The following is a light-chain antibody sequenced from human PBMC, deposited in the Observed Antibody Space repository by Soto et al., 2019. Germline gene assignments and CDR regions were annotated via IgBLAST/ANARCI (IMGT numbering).Light chain of an antibody. CDR3: HQYGSSPPVT. CDR1: QSVGNSY. J-gene: IGKJ5*01. V-gene: IGKV3-20*01. CDR2: GIS. Sequence: ESVLTQSPGTLSLSPGERATLSCRASQSVGNSYFAWYQQKPGQAPRLLIYGISNRATGIPDRFSGSGSGTDFTLTISSLEPEDFVMYYCHQYGSSPPVTFGQGTRLEIK.